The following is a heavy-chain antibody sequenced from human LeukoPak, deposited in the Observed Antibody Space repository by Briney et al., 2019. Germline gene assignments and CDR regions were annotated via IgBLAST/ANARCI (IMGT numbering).Heavy chain of an antibody. CDR2: LHYSGST. Sequence: PSETLSLTCTVSGGSISSYYWSWIRQPPGKGLEWIGYLHYSGSTNYNPSLKSRVTISVDTSKNQFSLKLSSVTAADTAVYYCARQRTRELPFDYWGQGTLVTVSS. V-gene: IGHV4-59*08. CDR3: ARQRTRELPFDY. J-gene: IGHJ4*02. D-gene: IGHD1-26*01. CDR1: GGSISSYY.